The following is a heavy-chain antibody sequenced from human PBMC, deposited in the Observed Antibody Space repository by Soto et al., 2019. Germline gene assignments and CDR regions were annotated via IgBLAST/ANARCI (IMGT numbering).Heavy chain of an antibody. V-gene: IGHV3-53*01. D-gene: IGHD4-17*01. J-gene: IGHJ3*02. CDR2: IYSAGTT. CDR1: GFTVNRNY. CDR3: AGVYGDFAFDAFDI. Sequence: GGSMRLSCAAFGFTVNRNYLSWVRQAPGKGLEWVSFIYSAGTTSYADSVKGRFTISRDNSKNTLYLQMNSLRAEDTAVYYCAGVYGDFAFDAFDIWGQGTMVTVSS.